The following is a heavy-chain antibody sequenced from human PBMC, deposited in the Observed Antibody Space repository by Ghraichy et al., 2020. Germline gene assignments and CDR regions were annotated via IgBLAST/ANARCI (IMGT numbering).Heavy chain of an antibody. D-gene: IGHD6-19*01. CDR3: ARRISETGREFDY. V-gene: IGHV5-51*01. J-gene: IGHJ4*02. CDR1: GYSFNTYW. Sequence: GESLNISCQGSGYSFNTYWIVWVRQMPGKGLEWMGIIHPGNSDTRYSPSFQGHVTISADITTAYLQWSSLQASDTGTYYCARRISETGREFDYWGQGSLVTVSS. CDR2: IHPGNSDT.